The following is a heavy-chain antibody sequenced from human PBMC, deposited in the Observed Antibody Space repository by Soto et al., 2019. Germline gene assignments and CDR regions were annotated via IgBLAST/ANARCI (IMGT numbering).Heavy chain of an antibody. V-gene: IGHV3-33*01. Sequence: QVQLVESGGGVVQPGSSLRLSCVASGISFGSSGMHWVRQAPGKGLEWVAFIWYDGSNQYYSDSVKGRFTISRDNSMNTVSLQMDSLRVEDTGIYYCARDGAHQDIDYWGQGTLVTVSS. CDR1: GISFGSSG. CDR2: IWYDGSNQ. J-gene: IGHJ4*02. CDR3: ARDGAHQDIDY. D-gene: IGHD2-2*01.